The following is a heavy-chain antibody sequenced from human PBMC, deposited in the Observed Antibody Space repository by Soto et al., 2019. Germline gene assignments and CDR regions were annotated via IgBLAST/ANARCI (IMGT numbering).Heavy chain of an antibody. D-gene: IGHD5-18*01. J-gene: IGHJ4*02. V-gene: IGHV4-34*01. CDR2: INHSGST. Sequence: SATLSLTCAVYGGSFRGYYWTWILQPSRRRLEWSGEINHSGSTNCNPSLKSRVTISVDTSKNQFSLKLSSVTAADTAVYYCARASNKRGYSYGPDYWGQGTLVTVSS. CDR3: ARASNKRGYSYGPDY. CDR1: GGSFRGYY.